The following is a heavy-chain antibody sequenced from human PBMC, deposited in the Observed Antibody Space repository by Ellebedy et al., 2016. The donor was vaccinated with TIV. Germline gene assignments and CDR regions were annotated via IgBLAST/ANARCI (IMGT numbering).Heavy chain of an antibody. CDR2: IYGTGRST. V-gene: IGHV3-23*01. Sequence: PGGSLRLSCAASGFTFSTFAMGWVRQTPGKGLEWVSGIYGTGRSTFYSDSVKGRFTISRDNSKNTLYLQMNSLRAEDTAVYYCARDGVRVAVGYWGQGTLVTVSS. CDR1: GFTFSTFA. CDR3: ARDGVRVAVGY. D-gene: IGHD3-10*01. J-gene: IGHJ4*02.